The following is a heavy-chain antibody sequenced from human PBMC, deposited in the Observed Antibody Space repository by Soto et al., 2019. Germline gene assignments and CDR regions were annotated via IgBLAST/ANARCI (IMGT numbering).Heavy chain of an antibody. D-gene: IGHD3-10*01. CDR3: ARVKVFYYYCGMDV. Sequence: SETLSLTCAVYGGSFSGYYWSWIRQPPGKGLEWIGEINHSGSTNYNPSLKSRVTISVDTSKNQFSLKLSSVTAADTAVYYCARVKVFYYYCGMDVWGPRTTVTVSS. J-gene: IGHJ6*02. CDR1: GGSFSGYY. V-gene: IGHV4-34*01. CDR2: INHSGST.